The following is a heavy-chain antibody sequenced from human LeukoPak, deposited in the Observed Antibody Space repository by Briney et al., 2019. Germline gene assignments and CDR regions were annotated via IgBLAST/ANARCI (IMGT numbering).Heavy chain of an antibody. J-gene: IGHJ4*02. V-gene: IGHV4-34*01. D-gene: IGHD5-24*01. Sequence: SETLSLTCAVYGGSFSGYYWSWIRQPPGKGLEWIGEINHSGSTNYNPSLKSRVTISVDTSKNQFSLKLSSVTAADTAVYYCARARLGGERDGYIHWGQGTLVTVSS. CDR2: INHSGST. CDR1: GGSFSGYY. CDR3: ARARLGGERDGYIH.